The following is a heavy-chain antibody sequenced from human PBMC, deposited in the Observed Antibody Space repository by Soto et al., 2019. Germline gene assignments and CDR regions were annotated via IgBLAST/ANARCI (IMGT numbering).Heavy chain of an antibody. CDR3: ARGVTTVTTIDY. CDR1: GGSISSGGYS. J-gene: IGHJ4*02. V-gene: IGHV4-30-2*01. Sequence: PSETVSLTCAVSGGSISSGGYSWSWIRRPPGKGLEWIGYIYHSGSTYYNPSLKSRVTISVDRSKNQFSLKLSSVTAADTAVYYCARGVTTVTTIDYWGQGTQVTVSS. D-gene: IGHD4-17*01. CDR2: IYHSGST.